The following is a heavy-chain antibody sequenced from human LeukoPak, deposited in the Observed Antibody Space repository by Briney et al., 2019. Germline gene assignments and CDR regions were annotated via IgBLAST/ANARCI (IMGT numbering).Heavy chain of an antibody. D-gene: IGHD2-2*02. V-gene: IGHV4-30-4*08. CDR3: ARVKDCSSTSCYNLVYYYYMDV. Sequence: SQTLSLTCTVSGGSISSGDDYWSWIRQPPGKGLECIGYIYYSGSTYYNPSLKSRVTISVDTSNNQFSLKLSSVTAADTAVYYCARVKDCSSTSCYNLVYYYYMDVWGKGTTVTVSS. CDR1: GGSISSGDDY. CDR2: IYYSGST. J-gene: IGHJ6*03.